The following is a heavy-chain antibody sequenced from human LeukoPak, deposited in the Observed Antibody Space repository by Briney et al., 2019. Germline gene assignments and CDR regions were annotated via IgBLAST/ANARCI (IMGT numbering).Heavy chain of an antibody. Sequence: GGSLRLSCAVSGFTFSSYWMSWVRQAPGKGLKWVANIKQDGSEKYYVDSVKGRFTISRDNAKNSLYLQMNSLRAEDTAVYYCARDPCSSTSCYLVYFDYWGQGTLVTVSS. CDR2: IKQDGSEK. V-gene: IGHV3-7*01. CDR1: GFTFSSYW. J-gene: IGHJ4*02. D-gene: IGHD2-2*01. CDR3: ARDPCSSTSCYLVYFDY.